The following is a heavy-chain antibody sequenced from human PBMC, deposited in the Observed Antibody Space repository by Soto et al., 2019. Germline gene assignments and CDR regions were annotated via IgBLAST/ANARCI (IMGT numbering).Heavy chain of an antibody. CDR2: IDPNSGDT. V-gene: IGHV1-2*02. D-gene: IGHD3-22*01. CDR1: GYTFLKSY. CDR3: SREDGGYMGFDA. Sequence: ASVQVYCQTSGYTFLKSYIHWVRQAPGQGLEWMGYIDPNSGDTHYGKVFQGRLPGTRDTTVSTVNMELTSQKSGDSAFYYCSREDGGYMGFDASGTGILVPFLS. J-gene: IGHJ4*02.